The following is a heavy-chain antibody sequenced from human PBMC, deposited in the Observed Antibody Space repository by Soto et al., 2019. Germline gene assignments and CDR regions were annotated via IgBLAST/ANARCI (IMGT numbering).Heavy chain of an antibody. CDR1: GFTFSSYS. Sequence: EVQLVESGGGLVQPGGSLRLCCAASGFTFSSYSMNWVRQAPGKGLEWVSYISSSSSTIYYADSVKGRFTISRDNAKNSLYLQMNSLRAEDTAVYYCARAAITMVRGVYYYYYMDVWGKGTTVTVSS. CDR3: ARAAITMVRGVYYYYYMDV. J-gene: IGHJ6*03. CDR2: ISSSSSTI. V-gene: IGHV3-48*01. D-gene: IGHD3-10*01.